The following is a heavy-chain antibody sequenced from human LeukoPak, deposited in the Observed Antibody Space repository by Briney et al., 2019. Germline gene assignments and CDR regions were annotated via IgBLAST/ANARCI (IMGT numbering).Heavy chain of an antibody. CDR2: IIPIFGTA. CDR1: GGTFSSYA. D-gene: IGHD3-10*01. J-gene: IGHJ4*02. V-gene: IGHV1-69*05. CDR3: ASLPTGPATYYYGSGGPFDY. Sequence: GASVKVSCKASGGTFSSYAISWVRQAPGQGLEWMGGIIPIFGTANYAQKFQGRVTITTDESTSTAYMELSSLRSEDTAVYYCASLPTGPATYYYGSGGPFDYWGQGTLVTVSS.